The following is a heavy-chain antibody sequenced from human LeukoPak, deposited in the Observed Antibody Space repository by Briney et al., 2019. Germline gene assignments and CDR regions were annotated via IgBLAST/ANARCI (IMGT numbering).Heavy chain of an antibody. CDR3: ASSAPEDAFDI. CDR2: IYYSGST. J-gene: IGHJ3*02. Sequence: SETMSLTCTVSGGSISSYYWSWIRQPPGKGLEWIGYIYYSGSTNYNPSLKSRVTISVDTSKNQFSLKLSSVTAADTAVYYCASSAPEDAFDIWGQGTMVTVSS. CDR1: GGSISSYY. V-gene: IGHV4-59*01.